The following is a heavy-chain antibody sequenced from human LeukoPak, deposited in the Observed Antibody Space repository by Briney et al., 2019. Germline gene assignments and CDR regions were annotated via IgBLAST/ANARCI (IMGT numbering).Heavy chain of an antibody. CDR1: GFTFSSYS. V-gene: IGHV3-21*01. Sequence: GGSLRLSCAASGFTFSSYSMNWVRQAPGKGLEWVSSISSSSSYIYYADSVKGRFTISRDNTKNTLYLQMNSLRAEDTAVYYCASSLGPLTEYWGQGTLVTVSS. J-gene: IGHJ4*02. D-gene: IGHD3-16*01. CDR3: ASSLGPLTEY. CDR2: ISSSSSYI.